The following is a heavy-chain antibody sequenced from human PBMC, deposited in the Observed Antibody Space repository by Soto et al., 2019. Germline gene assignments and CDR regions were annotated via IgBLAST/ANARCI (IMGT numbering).Heavy chain of an antibody. CDR2: IYHSGST. CDR3: ARCLFGGGTNWFDP. V-gene: IGHV4-59*04. CDR1: GGSISSYY. J-gene: IGHJ5*02. Sequence: TSETLSLTCTVSGGSISSYYWSWIRQPPGKGLEWIGYIYHSGSTYYNPSLKSRVTISVDTSKNQFSLKLSSVTAADTAVYYCARCLFGGGTNWFDPWGQGTLVTAPQ. D-gene: IGHD2-15*01.